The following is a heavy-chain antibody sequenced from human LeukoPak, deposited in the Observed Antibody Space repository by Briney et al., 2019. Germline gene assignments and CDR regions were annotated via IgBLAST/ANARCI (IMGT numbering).Heavy chain of an antibody. Sequence: GGSLRLSCAASGFTFSSYWMHWVRQAPGKGLEGVSSISSSSSSIYYADSVKGRFTISRDNAKNSLYLQMNSLRAEDTAVYYCARDGWYSSSSGNYWGQGTLVTVSS. CDR2: ISSSSSSI. V-gene: IGHV3-21*01. D-gene: IGHD6-13*01. CDR1: GFTFSSYW. J-gene: IGHJ4*02. CDR3: ARDGWYSSSSGNY.